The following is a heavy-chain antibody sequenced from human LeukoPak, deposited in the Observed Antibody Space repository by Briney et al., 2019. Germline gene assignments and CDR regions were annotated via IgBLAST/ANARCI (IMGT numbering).Heavy chain of an antibody. CDR2: IQYDGSNN. Sequence: GGSLRLSCVASGFTFGSYGMHWARQAPGKGLEWVAFIQYDGSNNSYADSVKGRFTISRDNSKNTVYLQMNSLRDEDTAVYYCTKDIRRGDNYGYDQFAYWGQGILVTVSS. J-gene: IGHJ4*02. CDR1: GFTFGSYG. V-gene: IGHV3-30*02. D-gene: IGHD5-18*01. CDR3: TKDIRRGDNYGYDQFAY.